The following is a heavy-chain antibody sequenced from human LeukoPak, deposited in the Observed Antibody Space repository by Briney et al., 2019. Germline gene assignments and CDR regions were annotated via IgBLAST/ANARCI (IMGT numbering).Heavy chain of an antibody. J-gene: IGHJ6*02. CDR3: ARDILVDCGGDCYWYCYYGMDV. CDR1: GFTFSSYA. CDR2: ISSSSSYI. D-gene: IGHD2-21*02. Sequence: PGGSLRLSCAASGFTFSSYAMSWVRQAPGKGLEWVSSISSSSSYIYYADSVKGRFTISRDNAKNSLYLQMNSLRAEDTAVYYCARDILVDCGGDCYWYCYYGMDVWGQGTTVTVSS. V-gene: IGHV3-21*01.